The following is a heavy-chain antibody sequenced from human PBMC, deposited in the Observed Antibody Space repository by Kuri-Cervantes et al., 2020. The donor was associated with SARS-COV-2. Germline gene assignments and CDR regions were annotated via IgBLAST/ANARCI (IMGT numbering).Heavy chain of an antibody. J-gene: IGHJ6*04. CDR1: GFTFSSYG. D-gene: IGHD6-6*01. CDR2: IRYDGSNK. CDR3: ARVVYSSYPGGLRV. Sequence: GESLKISCAASGFTFSSYGMHWVRQAPGKGLEWVAFIRYDGSNKYYVDSVKGRFTISRDNAKNSLYLQMNSLRAEDTAVYYCARVVYSSYPGGLRVWGKGTTVTVSS. V-gene: IGHV3-30*02.